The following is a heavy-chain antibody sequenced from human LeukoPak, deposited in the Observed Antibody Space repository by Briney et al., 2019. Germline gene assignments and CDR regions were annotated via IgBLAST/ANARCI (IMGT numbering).Heavy chain of an antibody. V-gene: IGHV4-4*07. CDR2: IYTSGST. CDR1: GGSISSYY. Sequence: SETLSLTCTVSGGSISSYYWSWIRQPAGKGLEWIGRIYTSGSTNYNPSLKSRVTMSVDTSKHQFSLKLSSVTAADTAVYYCARDRGYCTNGVCAGTDYWGQGTLVTVSS. D-gene: IGHD2-8*01. J-gene: IGHJ4*02. CDR3: ARDRGYCTNGVCAGTDY.